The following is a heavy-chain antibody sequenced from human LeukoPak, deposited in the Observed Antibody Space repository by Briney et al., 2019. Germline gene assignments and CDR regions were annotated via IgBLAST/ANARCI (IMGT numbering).Heavy chain of an antibody. J-gene: IGHJ4*02. CDR2: INHSGST. CDR3: ARRIWYHDILTTYNI. D-gene: IGHD3-9*01. Sequence: SETLSLTCAVYGGSFSGYYWSWIRQPPGKGLEWIGEINHSGSTNYNPSLKSRVTISVDTSKNQFSLNLSSVTAADTAVYYCARRIWYHDILTTYNIWGQGTPVTVSS. V-gene: IGHV4-34*01. CDR1: GGSFSGYY.